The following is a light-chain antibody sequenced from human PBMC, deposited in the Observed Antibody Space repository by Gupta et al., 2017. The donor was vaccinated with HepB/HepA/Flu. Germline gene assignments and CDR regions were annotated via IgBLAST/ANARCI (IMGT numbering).Light chain of an antibody. CDR2: SAS. CDR1: QGISTW. Sequence: DIQMTQSPSSVYASVGDRVTITCRASQGISTWLAWYQHKPGSAPKLLIYSASTLQSGVPSRFSGSGYGTDFTLTISSLQPEDIATYYCQQAHSFPLSFGGGTKVEIE. CDR3: QQAHSFPLS. J-gene: IGKJ4*01. V-gene: IGKV1-12*01.